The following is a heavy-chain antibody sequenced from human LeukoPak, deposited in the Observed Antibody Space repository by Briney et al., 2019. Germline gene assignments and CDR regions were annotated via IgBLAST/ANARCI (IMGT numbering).Heavy chain of an antibody. CDR3: ARDQWGDHIVVVPAAISPSRAMDV. V-gene: IGHV1-2*02. CDR2: INPNSGGT. J-gene: IGHJ6*04. Sequence: ASVKLSCKASGYTFTGHYMHWVRQAPGQGLEWMGWINPNSGGTNYAQKFQGRVTMTRDTSISTAYMELSRLRSDDTAVYYCARDQWGDHIVVVPAAISPSRAMDVWGKGTTVTVSS. D-gene: IGHD2-2*02. CDR1: GYTFTGHY.